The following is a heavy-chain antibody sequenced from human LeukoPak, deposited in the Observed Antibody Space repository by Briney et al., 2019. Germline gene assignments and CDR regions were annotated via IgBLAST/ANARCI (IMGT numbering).Heavy chain of an antibody. V-gene: IGHV3-48*04. CDR1: GFTFSSYS. D-gene: IGHD4-23*01. CDR2: ISSSGSTI. J-gene: IGHJ4*02. Sequence: GGSLRLSCAASGFTFSSYSMNWVRQAPGKGPEWVSYISSSGSTIYYADSVKGRSTISRDNAKNSLYLQMNSLRAEDTAVYYCAGRRGTVVPFDYWGQGTLVTVSS. CDR3: AGRRGTVVPFDY.